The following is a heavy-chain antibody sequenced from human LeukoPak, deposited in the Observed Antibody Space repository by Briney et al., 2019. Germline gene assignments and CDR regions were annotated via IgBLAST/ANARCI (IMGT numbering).Heavy chain of an antibody. Sequence: PGGSLRLSCAASGFTFRSYAMIWVGQATGKAVECFSAISGSGGGTYYADSVKGRFTISRDNSKNTLYLQTNSLRAEDTAVYHCARQRGYGFWSGYTTGPAFDTWGQGTMVTVSS. V-gene: IGHV3-23*01. CDR3: ARQRGYGFWSGYTTGPAFDT. D-gene: IGHD3-3*01. CDR1: GFTFRSYA. J-gene: IGHJ3*02. CDR2: ISGSGGGT.